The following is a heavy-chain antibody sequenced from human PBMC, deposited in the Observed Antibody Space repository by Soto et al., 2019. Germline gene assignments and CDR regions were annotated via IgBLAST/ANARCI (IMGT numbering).Heavy chain of an antibody. D-gene: IGHD3-10*01. Sequence: HPGGSLRLSCAVSGFSFSSYGMHWVRQAPGKGLEWVAFIWYDGNNKYYADSVKGRFTISRDNSKNTLYLQMNNLRAEDTAVYYCARDPYFSSPNWFDPWGQGTLVTVSS. CDR1: GFSFSSYG. CDR2: IWYDGNNK. V-gene: IGHV3-33*01. J-gene: IGHJ5*02. CDR3: ARDPYFSSPNWFDP.